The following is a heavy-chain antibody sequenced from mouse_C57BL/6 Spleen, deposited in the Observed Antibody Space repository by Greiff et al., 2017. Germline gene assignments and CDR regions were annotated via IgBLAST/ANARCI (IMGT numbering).Heavy chain of an antibody. CDR3: ARGQLRLPFAY. D-gene: IGHD3-2*02. J-gene: IGHJ3*01. CDR2: ISYSGST. CDR1: GYSITSGYD. V-gene: IGHV3-1*01. Sequence: EVHLVESGPGMVKPSQSLSLTCTVTGYSITSGYDWHWIRHFPGNKLEWMGYISYSGSTNYNPSLKSRISITHDTSKNHFFLKLNSVTTEDTATYYCARGQLRLPFAYWGQGTLVTVSA.